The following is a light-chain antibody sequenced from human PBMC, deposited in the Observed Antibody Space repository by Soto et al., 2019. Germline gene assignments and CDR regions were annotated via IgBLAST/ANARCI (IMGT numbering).Light chain of an antibody. Sequence: DIQMTQSPSTLSASVGDRVTITCRASQSISSWLAWYQQKPGKAPKLLIYDASSLESGVPSRFSGSGSGTEFTLTISSLQPDDFATYYCQQYNSVLLTFGGGTKVEIK. CDR2: DAS. CDR3: QQYNSVLLT. J-gene: IGKJ4*01. V-gene: IGKV1-5*01. CDR1: QSISSW.